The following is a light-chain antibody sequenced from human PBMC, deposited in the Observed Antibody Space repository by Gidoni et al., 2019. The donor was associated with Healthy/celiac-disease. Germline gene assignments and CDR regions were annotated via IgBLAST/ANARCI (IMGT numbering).Light chain of an antibody. CDR1: QSVSSSY. J-gene: IGKJ2*02. V-gene: IGKV3-20*01. CDR3: QQYGSSPGT. Sequence: EIVLTQSPGTLSLSPGERATLSCRASQSVSSSYLAWYQQTPGQAPRLLIYGASSRATGIPDRFSGSGSGTDFTLTISRLEPEDFAVYYCQQYGSSPGTFXQXTKLEIK. CDR2: GAS.